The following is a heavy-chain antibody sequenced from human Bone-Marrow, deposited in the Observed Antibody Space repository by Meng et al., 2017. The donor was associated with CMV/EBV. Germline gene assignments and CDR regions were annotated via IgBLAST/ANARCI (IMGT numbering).Heavy chain of an antibody. J-gene: IGHJ4*02. CDR1: GYTFSDYY. CDR3: AKDSRAYYYDSRPKGSFDY. V-gene: IGHV3-11*01. Sequence: GGSLRLSCAASGYTFSDYYMGWIRQAPGKGLEWVSYISSSGSTIHYADSVKGRFTISRDNAKNSLYLQMNSLRAEDTALYYCAKDSRAYYYDSRPKGSFDYWGQGPLVTVSS. D-gene: IGHD3-22*01. CDR2: ISSSGSTI.